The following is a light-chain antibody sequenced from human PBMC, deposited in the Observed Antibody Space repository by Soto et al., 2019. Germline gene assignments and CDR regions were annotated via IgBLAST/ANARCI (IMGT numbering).Light chain of an antibody. J-gene: IGLJ3*02. V-gene: IGLV7-46*01. Sequence: QAVVTQEPSLTVSPGGTVTLTCGSSTGAVTSGHYPYWFQQKPGQAPRTLVYNTSDKHSWAPARFSGSLLGGKAALTLSGAQTEDEDEYYCLISSSGARVFGGGTKVTVL. CDR2: NTS. CDR1: TGAVTSGHY. CDR3: LISSSGARV.